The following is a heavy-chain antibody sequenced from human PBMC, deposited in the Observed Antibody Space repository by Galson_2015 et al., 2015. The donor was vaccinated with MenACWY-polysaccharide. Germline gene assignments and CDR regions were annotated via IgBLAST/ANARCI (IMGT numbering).Heavy chain of an antibody. V-gene: IGHV3-23*01. CDR1: GFTFRSYA. CDR3: AKEPLGSNEY. Sequence: SLRLSCAASGFTFRSYAMSWVRQAPGKGLEWVSTTSGNGAKTFYTDSVKGRFTISRDNSKNTLYLQMNRLRPEDTAIYYSAKEPLGSNEYWGQGTLVTVS. D-gene: IGHD6-13*01. J-gene: IGHJ4*02. CDR2: TSGNGAKT.